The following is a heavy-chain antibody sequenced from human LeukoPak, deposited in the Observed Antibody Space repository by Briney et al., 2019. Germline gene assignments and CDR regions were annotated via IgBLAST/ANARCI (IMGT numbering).Heavy chain of an antibody. V-gene: IGHV1-69*04. D-gene: IGHD3-16*02. CDR3: ARLAEYEYVWGSHPGARDY. CDR1: GGTFSSYA. J-gene: IGHJ4*02. CDR2: IIPIVGIP. Sequence: ASVKVSCKASGGTFSSYAISWVRQAPGQGLEWMGRIIPIVGIPNYAQKFQGRVTITADKSTSTAYMELSSLRSEDTAVYYCARLAEYEYVWGSHPGARDYWGQGTLVTASS.